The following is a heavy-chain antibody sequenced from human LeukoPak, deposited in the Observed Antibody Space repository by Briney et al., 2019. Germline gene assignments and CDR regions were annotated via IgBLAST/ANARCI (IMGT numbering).Heavy chain of an antibody. CDR3: ARAPLMVRGITPPFDH. D-gene: IGHD3-10*01. Sequence: GGSLRLSCAASGFTFGNFWMHWVRQAPGKGLEWVSRINTEGTSTNYADSVEGRFTISRDNAKNTLYLQMNSLRADDTSVYYCARAPLMVRGITPPFDHWGQGTLVTVYS. CDR1: GFTFGNFW. J-gene: IGHJ4*02. CDR2: INTEGTST. V-gene: IGHV3-74*01.